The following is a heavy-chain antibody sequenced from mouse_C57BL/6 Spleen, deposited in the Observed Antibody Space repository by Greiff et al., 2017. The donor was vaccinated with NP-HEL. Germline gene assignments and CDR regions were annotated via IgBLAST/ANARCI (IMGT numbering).Heavy chain of an antibody. D-gene: IGHD4-1*01. J-gene: IGHJ2*01. CDR3: ARRGLGLYFDY. V-gene: IGHV1-80*01. CDR1: GYAFSSYW. CDR2: IYPGDGDT. Sequence: QVQLQQSGAELVKPGASVKISCKASGYAFSSYWMNWVKQRPGKGLEWIGQIYPGDGDTNYNGKFKGKATLTADKSSSAAYMQLSSLTSEDSAVYFCARRGLGLYFDYWGQGTTLTVSS.